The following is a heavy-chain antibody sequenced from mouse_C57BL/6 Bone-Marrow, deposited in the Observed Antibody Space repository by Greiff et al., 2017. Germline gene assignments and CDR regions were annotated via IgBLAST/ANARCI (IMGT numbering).Heavy chain of an antibody. CDR3: ARKGIEGNYYSYYAMDY. D-gene: IGHD2-1*01. V-gene: IGHV1-42*01. CDR2: INPSTGGT. Sequence: EVQLQQSGPELVKPGASVKISCKASGYSFTGYYMNWVKQSPEKSLEWIGEINPSTGGTTYNPKFKAKATLTVDKSSSTAYMQIKSLTSEDSAVDYCARKGIEGNYYSYYAMDYWGQGTSVTVSS. J-gene: IGHJ4*01. CDR1: GYSFTGYY.